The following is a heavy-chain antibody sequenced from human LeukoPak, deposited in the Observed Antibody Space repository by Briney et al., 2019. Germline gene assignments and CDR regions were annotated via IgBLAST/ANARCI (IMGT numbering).Heavy chain of an antibody. D-gene: IGHD3-10*01. CDR2: IRYDGSNK. CDR3: ARVPPVNMVPLDY. Sequence: GGSLRLSCAASGFTFSSYGMHWVRQAPGKGLEWVAFIRYDGSNKYYADSVKGRFTISRDNSKNTLYLQMNSLRAEDTAVYYCARVPPVNMVPLDYWGQGTLVTVSS. V-gene: IGHV3-30*02. CDR1: GFTFSSYG. J-gene: IGHJ4*02.